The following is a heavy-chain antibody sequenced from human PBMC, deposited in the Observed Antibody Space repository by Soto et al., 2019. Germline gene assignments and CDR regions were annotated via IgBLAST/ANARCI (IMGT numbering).Heavy chain of an antibody. V-gene: IGHV3-23*01. CDR3: AKDRRFLEWLLLNADQAGLYYFDY. D-gene: IGHD3-3*01. J-gene: IGHJ4*02. CDR1: GFTFSSYA. Sequence: GGSLRLSCAASGFTFSSYAMSWVRQAPGKGLEWVSAISGSGGSTYYADSVKGRFTISRDNSKNTLYLQMNSLRAEDTAVYYCAKDRRFLEWLLLNADQAGLYYFDYWGQGTLVTVSS. CDR2: ISGSGGST.